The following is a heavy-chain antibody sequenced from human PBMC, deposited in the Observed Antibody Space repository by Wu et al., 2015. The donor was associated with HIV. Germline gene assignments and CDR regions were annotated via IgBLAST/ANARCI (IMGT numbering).Heavy chain of an antibody. Sequence: QVHLVQSGAEVKEPGASVKISCKTEYSFSIYYMHWVRQGPGQGLEWMGWMAPNSDVTKYAPKLQGRVTMTRDTSISTAYMELNSLTSDDTAVYYCATYGPGYNWMYKWGQGTLVTVSS. CDR2: MAPNSDVT. V-gene: IGHV1-2*02. D-gene: IGHD1-20*01. CDR1: EYSFSIYY. J-gene: IGHJ4*02. CDR3: ATYGPGYNWMYK.